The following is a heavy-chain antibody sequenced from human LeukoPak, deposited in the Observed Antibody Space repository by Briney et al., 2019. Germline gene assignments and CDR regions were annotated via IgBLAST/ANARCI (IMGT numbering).Heavy chain of an antibody. Sequence: GGSLRLSCAASGFTVNSNYMSWVRQAPGKGLEWVSVIYIAGSTYYADSVKGRFTISSDNSKNTLYLQMNSLRAEDTAVYYCARGTDTAMSTSFDYWGQGTLVTVSS. CDR1: GFTVNSNY. V-gene: IGHV3-53*01. J-gene: IGHJ4*02. CDR2: IYIAGST. CDR3: ARGTDTAMSTSFDY. D-gene: IGHD5-18*01.